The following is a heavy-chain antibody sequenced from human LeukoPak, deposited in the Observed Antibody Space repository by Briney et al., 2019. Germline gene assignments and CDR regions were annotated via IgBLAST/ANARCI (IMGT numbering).Heavy chain of an antibody. Sequence: SETLSLTCTVSGGSISNFYWSWIRQPPGKGLEWIGYVFHTGGTNYNPSLASRVTMSVDTSKNQFSLRLSSVTAADTAVYYCARVYRRLLFDYWGQGTPVTVSS. CDR2: VFHTGGT. V-gene: IGHV4-59*01. CDR1: GGSISNFY. CDR3: ARVYRRLLFDY. J-gene: IGHJ4*02. D-gene: IGHD2-8*01.